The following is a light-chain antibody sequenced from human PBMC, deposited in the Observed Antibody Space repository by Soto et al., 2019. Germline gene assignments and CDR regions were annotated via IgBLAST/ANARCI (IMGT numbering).Light chain of an antibody. CDR1: QSIFNY. J-gene: IGKJ4*01. CDR3: QQYEDLPLT. Sequence: DVQLTQSPSTLPASVGDRVAITCQATQSIFNYLNWFQQRPGKAPQLLISDASQLEPGVPSRFSGQRSGTDLTLIISDLQPEDLATYFCQQYEDLPLTFGGGTRVEV. CDR2: DAS. V-gene: IGKV1-33*01.